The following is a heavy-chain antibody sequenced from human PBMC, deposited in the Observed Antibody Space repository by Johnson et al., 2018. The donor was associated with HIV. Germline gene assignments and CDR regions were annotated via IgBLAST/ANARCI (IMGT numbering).Heavy chain of an antibody. CDR1: GFTFSSYA. Sequence: QVQLVESGGGVVQPGRSLRLSCAASGFTFSSYAMHWVHQAPGKGLEWVAVISYDGSNKYYADSVKGRFTISRDNSKNTLYLQMNSLRAEDTAVYYCAKVGATVITPRGEAFEIWGQGTMVTVSS. CDR2: ISYDGSNK. V-gene: IGHV3-30*04. CDR3: AKVGATVITPRGEAFEI. D-gene: IGHD4-23*01. J-gene: IGHJ3*02.